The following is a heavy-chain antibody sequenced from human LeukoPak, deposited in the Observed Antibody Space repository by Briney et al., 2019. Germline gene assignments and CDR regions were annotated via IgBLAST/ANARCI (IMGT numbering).Heavy chain of an antibody. J-gene: IGHJ4*02. CDR3: ARDRSTGYSSGWATPREDY. V-gene: IGHV3-21*01. CDR2: ISSSSSYI. CDR1: GFTFVDYA. Sequence: GGSLRLSCTASGFTFVDYAMSWFRQAPGKGLEWVSSISSSSSYIYYADSVKGRFTISRDNAKNSLYLQMNSLRAEDTAVYYCARDRSTGYSSGWATPREDYWGQGTLVTVSS. D-gene: IGHD6-19*01.